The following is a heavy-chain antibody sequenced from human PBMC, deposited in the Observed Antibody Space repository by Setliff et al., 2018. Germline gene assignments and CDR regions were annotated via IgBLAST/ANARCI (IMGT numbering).Heavy chain of an antibody. CDR3: AGRDYSGGDS. J-gene: IGHJ5*01. Sequence: PSETLSLTCFVAGDSISNTGYYWGWIRQPPGKGLEWIGRIYNSGTTNYNPSLKSRVTISADTSNNSFSLNLFSVTAADTAVYYCAGRDYSGGDSWGHGTLVTVSS. CDR2: IYNSGTT. V-gene: IGHV4-39*02. D-gene: IGHD4-4*01. CDR1: GDSISNTGYY.